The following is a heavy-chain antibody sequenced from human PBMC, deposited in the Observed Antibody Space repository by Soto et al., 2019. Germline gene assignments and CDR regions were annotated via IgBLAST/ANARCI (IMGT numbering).Heavy chain of an antibody. CDR2: IDNDGSGT. V-gene: IGHV3-74*01. CDR1: GIIFTNYW. J-gene: IGHJ4*02. CDR3: TTVFAY. Sequence: EVQLVESGGGLVQPGGSLRLSCAASGIIFTNYWMHWVRQAPGKGLVWVSRIDNDGSGTSYADSVKGLFTISRDNAKNTVYLHMSRLRAEDLASDYFTTVFAYWGQGTRVTVSS.